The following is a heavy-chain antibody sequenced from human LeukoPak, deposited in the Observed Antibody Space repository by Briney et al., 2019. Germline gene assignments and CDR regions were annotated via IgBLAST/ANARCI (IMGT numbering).Heavy chain of an antibody. CDR2: IRYDGSNK. V-gene: IGHV3-30*02. D-gene: IGHD3-10*01. CDR1: GFTFSSYG. J-gene: IGHJ4*02. CDR3: AKDLRGSGSYWGFDY. Sequence: GGSLRLSCAASGFTFSSYGMHWVRQAPGKGLEWVAFIRYDGSNKYYADSVKGRFTISRDNSKNTLYLQMNSLRAEDTAVYYCAKDLRGSGSYWGFDYWGQGTLVTVSS.